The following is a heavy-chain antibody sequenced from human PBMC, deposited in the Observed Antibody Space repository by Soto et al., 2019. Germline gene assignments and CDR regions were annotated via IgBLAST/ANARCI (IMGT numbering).Heavy chain of an antibody. J-gene: IGHJ4*02. CDR2: ISYDGSNK. V-gene: IGHV3-30*04. CDR3: ARVFRAYYYDSSWD. D-gene: IGHD3-22*01. CDR1: GFTFSSYA. Sequence: GESLKISCAASGFTFSSYAMHWVRQAPGKGLEWVAVISYDGSNKYYADSVKGRFTISRDNSKNTLYLQMNSLRAEDTAVYYCARVFRAYYYDSSWDWGQGTLVTVSS.